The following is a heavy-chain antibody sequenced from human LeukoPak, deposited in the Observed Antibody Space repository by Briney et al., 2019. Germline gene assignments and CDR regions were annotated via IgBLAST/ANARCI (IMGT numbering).Heavy chain of an antibody. CDR3: ARGYYDSSGQMRDY. J-gene: IGHJ4*02. CDR2: IYHSGST. Sequence: SETLSLTCAVSGGSISSSNWWSWVRQPPGKGLEWIGEIYHSGSTNYNPSLESRVTISVDKSKNQLSLKLSSVTAADTAVYYCARGYYDSSGQMRDYWGQGTLVTVSS. V-gene: IGHV4-4*02. CDR1: GGSISSSNW. D-gene: IGHD3-22*01.